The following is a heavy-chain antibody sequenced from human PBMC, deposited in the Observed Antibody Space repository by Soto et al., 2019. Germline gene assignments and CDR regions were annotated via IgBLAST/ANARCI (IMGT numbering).Heavy chain of an antibody. J-gene: IGHJ3*02. V-gene: IGHV3-9*01. Sequence: DVQLVESGGGLVQPGRSLRLSCVASGFTFGDYGMHWVRQAPGRGPEWVSGITWNSGNIAYAETVKGRFTISRDNAKNSLYLHMNSLRAEDTALYYCLKDGLTSLFGLVYDGSNIWGHGTMVIVSS. CDR2: ITWNSGNI. D-gene: IGHD3-3*01. CDR3: LKDGLTSLFGLVYDGSNI. CDR1: GFTFGDYG.